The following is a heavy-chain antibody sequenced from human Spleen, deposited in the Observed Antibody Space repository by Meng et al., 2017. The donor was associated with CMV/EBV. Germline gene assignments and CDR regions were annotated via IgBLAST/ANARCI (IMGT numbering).Heavy chain of an antibody. J-gene: IGHJ4*02. D-gene: IGHD3-3*01. Sequence: KASGYACTGNYIDWVRQAPGQGLEWMGWINPQSGGARSAQKFQGRVTMTRDTSVSTAYMELSRLSSDDTAVYYCATIGGVYHDFWNYWGRGTLVTVSS. CDR1: GYACTGNY. V-gene: IGHV1-2*02. CDR3: ATIGGVYHDFWNY. CDR2: INPQSGGA.